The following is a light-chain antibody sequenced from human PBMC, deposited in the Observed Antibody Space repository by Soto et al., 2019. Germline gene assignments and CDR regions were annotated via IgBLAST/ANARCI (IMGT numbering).Light chain of an antibody. V-gene: IGLV1-40*01. CDR2: GNS. Sequence: QSVLTQPPSVSGAPGQRVTISCTGSSSNIGAGFDVHWYQQIPGSAPKLLISGNSNRPSGVPDRISGSKSGTSASLAITGLQAEDEAEYYCQSYDRRLSRGVFGGGTQLTVL. CDR1: SSNIGAGFD. CDR3: QSYDRRLSRGV. J-gene: IGLJ2*01.